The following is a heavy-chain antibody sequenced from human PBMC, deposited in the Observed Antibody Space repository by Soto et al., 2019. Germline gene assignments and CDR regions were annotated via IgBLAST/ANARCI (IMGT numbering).Heavy chain of an antibody. V-gene: IGHV5-51*01. J-gene: IGHJ4*02. CDR1: GYNFAGYW. CDR2: IYPSDSDT. Sequence: GESLKISCKGSGYNFAGYWIAWVRQMPGKGLELMGIIYPSDSDTGYRPSFQGQVTIPAYKSISSAYLQWSSLRASDTAMYYCARGGVSTRTFDYWGQGTPVTVSS. CDR3: ARGGVSTRTFDY. D-gene: IGHD3-3*01.